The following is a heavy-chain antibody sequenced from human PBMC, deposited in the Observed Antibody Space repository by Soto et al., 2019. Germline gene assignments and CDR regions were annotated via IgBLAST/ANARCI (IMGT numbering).Heavy chain of an antibody. Sequence: HPGGSLRLSGAASGITFRNFAMSWVRKAPGKGLEAVSAIGSSGGTTYYAASLKGRVTISRNNSKNTLYLQMNSLRAEDTAVYYCAKKVGGVRTGMDVWGQGTTVTVSS. V-gene: IGHV3-23*01. CDR3: AKKVGGVRTGMDV. CDR2: IGSSGGTT. D-gene: IGHD3-10*01. J-gene: IGHJ6*02. CDR1: GITFRNFA.